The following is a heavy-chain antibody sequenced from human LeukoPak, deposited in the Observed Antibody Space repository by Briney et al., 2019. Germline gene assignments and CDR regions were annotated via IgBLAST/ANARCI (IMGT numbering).Heavy chain of an antibody. CDR2: ISGSGGST. V-gene: IGHV3-23*01. CDR1: GFTFSSYA. J-gene: IGHJ4*02. D-gene: IGHD3-10*01. Sequence: PGGSLRLSCAASGFTFSSYAMSWVRQAPGKGLEWVSAISGSGGSTYYADSVKGRFTISRDNSKNTLYLQMNSLRAEDTAVYYCAKDWSHYYGSGNSYDYWGQGTLVTVPS. CDR3: AKDWSHYYGSGNSYDY.